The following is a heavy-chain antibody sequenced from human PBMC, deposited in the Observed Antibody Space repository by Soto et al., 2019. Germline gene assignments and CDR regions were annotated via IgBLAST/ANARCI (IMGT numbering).Heavy chain of an antibody. CDR1: GGSFSGYY. Sequence: QVQLQQWGAGLLKPSETLSLTCAVYGGSFSGYYWSWIRQPPGKGLEWIGEINHSGSTNYNPSLQSRVTISVDTSKNQFSLKLSSVTAADTAVYYCARRLARYSSSWYWFDPWGQGTLVTVSS. J-gene: IGHJ5*02. D-gene: IGHD6-13*01. CDR2: INHSGST. CDR3: ARRLARYSSSWYWFDP. V-gene: IGHV4-34*01.